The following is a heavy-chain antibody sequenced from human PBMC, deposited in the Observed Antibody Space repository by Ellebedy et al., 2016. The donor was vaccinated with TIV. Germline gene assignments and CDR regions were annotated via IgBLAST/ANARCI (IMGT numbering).Heavy chain of an antibody. CDR1: GFTFSNYA. CDR2: ISSGGTST. V-gene: IGHV3-23*01. CDR3: AKGVGTTWYRGFDY. D-gene: IGHD1-26*01. Sequence: GGSLRLSCAASGFTFSNYAMSWVRQAPGKGLEWVSAISSGGTSTYYADSVKGRFTISRDNSKNTLYLRINSLRAEDTAVYYCAKGVGTTWYRGFDYWGQGTLVTVSS. J-gene: IGHJ4*02.